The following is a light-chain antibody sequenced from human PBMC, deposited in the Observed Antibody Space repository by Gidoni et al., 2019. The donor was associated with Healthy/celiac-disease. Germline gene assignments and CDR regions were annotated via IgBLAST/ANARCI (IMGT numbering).Light chain of an antibody. CDR3: QQSYSTPLT. J-gene: IGKJ4*01. CDR2: AAS. Sequence: DIQTTQSPSSLAASVGDRVTITCRASQSISSYLNWYQQKPGKAPKLLIYAASRLQSGVPTRFGGSGSGADFTLTISSLQPEDVATYYCQQSYSTPLTFGGGTKVEIK. CDR1: QSISSY. V-gene: IGKV1-39*01.